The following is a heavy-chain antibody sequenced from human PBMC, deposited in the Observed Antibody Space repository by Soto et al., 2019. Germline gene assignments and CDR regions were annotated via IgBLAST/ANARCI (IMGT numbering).Heavy chain of an antibody. CDR2: IYYSGST. J-gene: IGHJ4*01. V-gene: IGHV4-39*01. CDR3: ARCPYDYDSSGYHLAF. CDR1: GGSISSSSYY. D-gene: IGHD3-22*01. Sequence: PSETLSLTCTVSGGSISSSSYYWGWIRQPPGKGLEWIGSIYYSGSTYYNPSLKIRVTISVDTSKNQFSLKLSVVTAADTAVYYCARCPYDYDSSGYHLAFRAQGTLDTVSS.